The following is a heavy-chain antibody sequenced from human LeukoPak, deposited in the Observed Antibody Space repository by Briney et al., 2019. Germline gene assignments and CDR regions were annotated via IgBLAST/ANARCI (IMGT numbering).Heavy chain of an antibody. Sequence: QPGGSLRLSCAASGFTFSTYAMSWVRQAPGKGLEWVSYISSSSTTIYYADSVKGRFTIPRDNAKNSLHLQMNSLRDEDTAVYYCARDLGLRGFDYWGQGTLVTVSS. CDR1: GFTFSTYA. D-gene: IGHD5/OR15-5a*01. CDR3: ARDLGLRGFDY. J-gene: IGHJ4*02. V-gene: IGHV3-48*02. CDR2: ISSSSTTI.